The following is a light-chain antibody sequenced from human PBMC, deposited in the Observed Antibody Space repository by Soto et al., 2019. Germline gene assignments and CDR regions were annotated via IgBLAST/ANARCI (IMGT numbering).Light chain of an antibody. CDR3: QQHSQWPPP. J-gene: IGKJ1*01. CDR1: HSCSSN. V-gene: IGKV3-15*01. Sequence: ETGRTQTTGTLSVSPCETATLSCMTSHSCSSNLACYHQKPRQAPRLLHYGASTSATEITAIFSGTGSGTELTLTISSLQSEDFVVYYSQQHSQWPPPFCPGLKV. CDR2: GAS.